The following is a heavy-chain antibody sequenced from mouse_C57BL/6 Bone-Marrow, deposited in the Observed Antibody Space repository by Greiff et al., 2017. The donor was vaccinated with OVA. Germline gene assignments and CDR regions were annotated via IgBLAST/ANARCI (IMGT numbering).Heavy chain of an antibody. Sequence: QVQLQQPGAVLVMPGASVKLSCKASGYTFTSSWMHWVKQRPGPGLDWIGELDPSDSYPHYHQKFKGNSTFTVDKSSSTAYMQLISLPSEDSAVYDCERDNDDLAYWGQGTLVTVSA. CDR1: GYTFTSSW. D-gene: IGHD2-4*01. J-gene: IGHJ3*01. V-gene: IGHV1-69*01. CDR3: ERDNDDLAY. CDR2: LDPSDSYP.